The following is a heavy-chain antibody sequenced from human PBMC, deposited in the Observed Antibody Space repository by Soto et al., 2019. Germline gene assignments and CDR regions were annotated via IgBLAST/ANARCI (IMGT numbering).Heavy chain of an antibody. Sequence: XESLKISCKGSGYSFTRFVLAWVRQMPGKGLEWMGIIYPDDSDTRYSPSFRGQIILSVDKSINTAYLQWSSLRASDTAMYYCARHFTSYSNYGYNWFDSWGQGTLVTVSS. CDR1: GYSFTRFV. CDR2: IYPDDSDT. D-gene: IGHD4-4*01. J-gene: IGHJ5*01. CDR3: ARHFTSYSNYGYNWFDS. V-gene: IGHV5-51*01.